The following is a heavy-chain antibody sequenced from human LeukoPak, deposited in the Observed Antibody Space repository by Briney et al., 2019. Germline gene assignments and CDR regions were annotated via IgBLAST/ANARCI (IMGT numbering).Heavy chain of an antibody. J-gene: IGHJ4*02. V-gene: IGHV3-7*01. CDR1: GFTFSTKW. D-gene: IGHD2-2*01. CDR2: IKPDGSEK. CDR3: ARVDCSSTSCFRGTLTDY. Sequence: GGSLRLSCAASGFTFSTKWMTWVRQAPGKGLEWVANIKPDGSEKYYVDSVKGRFTISRDNAKNSLYLQMNSLRAEDTAVYYCARVDCSSTSCFRGTLTDYWGQGTLVTVSS.